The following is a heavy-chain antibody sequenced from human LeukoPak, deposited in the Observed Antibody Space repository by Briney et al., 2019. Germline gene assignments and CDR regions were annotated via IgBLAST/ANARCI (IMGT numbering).Heavy chain of an antibody. CDR2: ITTSEIT. D-gene: IGHD3-10*01. V-gene: IGHV3-48*03. Sequence: PGGSLRLSCAASGFSFSSNEMNWVRQAPGKGPEWVSHITTSEITYYADSVKGRFTISRDNAKNSLYLQMPSLRVEDTAVYYCGRYLNYWGQGTLVTVSS. CDR1: GFSFSSNE. CDR3: GRYLNY. J-gene: IGHJ4*02.